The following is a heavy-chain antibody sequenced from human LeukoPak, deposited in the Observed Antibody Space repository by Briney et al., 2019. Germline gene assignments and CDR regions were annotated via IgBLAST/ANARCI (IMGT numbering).Heavy chain of an antibody. CDR3: ARAYNWNDYYYYGMDV. J-gene: IGHJ6*02. CDR2: INPNSGGT. Sequence: GASVKVSCKASGYTFTGYYMHWVRQAPGQGLEWMGRINPNSGGTNYAQKFQGRVTMTRDTSISTAYMELSRLRSDDTAVYYCARAYNWNDYYYYGMDVWGQGTTVTVFS. D-gene: IGHD1-1*01. V-gene: IGHV1-2*06. CDR1: GYTFTGYY.